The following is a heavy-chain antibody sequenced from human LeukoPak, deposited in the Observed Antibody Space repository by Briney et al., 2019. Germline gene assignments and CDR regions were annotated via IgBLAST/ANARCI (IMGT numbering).Heavy chain of an antibody. CDR3: ARVVKTRYSSSWTYFDY. D-gene: IGHD6-13*01. Sequence: SGTLSLTCAVSGGSISSSNWWSWVRQPPGKGLEWIGEIYHSGSTNYNPSLKSRVTISVDKSKNQFSLKLSSVTAADTAVYYCARVVKTRYSSSWTYFDYWGQGTLVTVSS. CDR1: GGSISSSNW. J-gene: IGHJ4*02. V-gene: IGHV4-4*02. CDR2: IYHSGST.